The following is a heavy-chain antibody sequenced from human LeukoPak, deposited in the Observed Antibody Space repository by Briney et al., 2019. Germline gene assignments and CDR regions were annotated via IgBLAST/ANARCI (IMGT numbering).Heavy chain of an antibody. Sequence: SETLSLTCTVSGGSISSYYWSWIRQPAGKGLEWIGRIYTSGSTNYNPSLKSRVTMSVDTSKNQSSLKLSSVTAADTAVYYCARDSYYYDSGPWFDPWGQGTLVTVSS. CDR1: GGSISSYY. D-gene: IGHD3-22*01. CDR2: IYTSGST. CDR3: ARDSYYYDSGPWFDP. J-gene: IGHJ5*02. V-gene: IGHV4-4*07.